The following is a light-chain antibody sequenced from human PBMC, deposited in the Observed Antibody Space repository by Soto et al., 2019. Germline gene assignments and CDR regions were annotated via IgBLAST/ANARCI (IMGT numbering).Light chain of an antibody. CDR1: QSISSW. CDR2: KAS. CDR3: QQYNRLYT. V-gene: IGKV1-5*03. Sequence: DIQMTQSPSTLSASVGDRVTITCRASQSISSWLAWYQQKPGKAPKLLIYKASSLESGVPSRFSGSGSGTESTLIISRLQPDYFAYYCCQQYNRLYTFGQGTKLEIK. J-gene: IGKJ2*01.